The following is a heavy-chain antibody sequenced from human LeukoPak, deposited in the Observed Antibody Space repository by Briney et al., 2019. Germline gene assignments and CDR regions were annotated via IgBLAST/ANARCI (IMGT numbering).Heavy chain of an antibody. CDR2: INPNSGGT. V-gene: IGHV1-2*04. Sequence: ASVTVSCKASGYTVTGYYMHWVRQAPGQGLEWMGWINPNSGGTNYAQKFQGWVTMTRDTSISTAYMELSRLRSDDTAVYYCARGRMVYAIYPQYYYGMDVWGQGTTVTVSS. D-gene: IGHD2-8*01. CDR3: ARGRMVYAIYPQYYYGMDV. CDR1: GYTVTGYY. J-gene: IGHJ6*02.